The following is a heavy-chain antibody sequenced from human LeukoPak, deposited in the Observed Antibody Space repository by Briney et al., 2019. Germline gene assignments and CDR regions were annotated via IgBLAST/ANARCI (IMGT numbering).Heavy chain of an antibody. CDR3: AKDGAYRSGLYSGFDH. CDR2: ISGDGGRA. D-gene: IGHD6-19*01. J-gene: IGHJ4*02. CDR1: GLTFDDSA. V-gene: IGHV3-43*02. Sequence: GGSLRLSCAASGLTFDDSAMHWVRQTPGKGLEWVSLISGDGGRAYYADSMKGRFTISRDNSKNSLYLQMNSLRTEDTAVYCCAKDGAYRSGLYSGFDHWRQGNVVTVSS.